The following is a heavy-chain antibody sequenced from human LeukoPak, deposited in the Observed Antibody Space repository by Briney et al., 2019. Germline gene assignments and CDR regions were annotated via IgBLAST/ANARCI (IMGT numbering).Heavy chain of an antibody. D-gene: IGHD6-13*01. V-gene: IGHV1-69*04. CDR2: IIPILGIA. CDR1: GGTFSSYA. J-gene: IGHJ4*02. Sequence: GASVKVSCKASGGTFSSYAISWVRQAPGQRLEWMGRIIPILGIANYAQKFQGRVTITADKSTSTAYMELSSLRSEDTAVYYCAGLSSSWYSRGDYWGQGTLVTVS. CDR3: AGLSSSWYSRGDY.